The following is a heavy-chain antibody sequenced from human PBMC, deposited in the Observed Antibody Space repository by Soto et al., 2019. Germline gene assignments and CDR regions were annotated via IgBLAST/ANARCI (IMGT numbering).Heavy chain of an antibody. CDR3: ARDGGLFYYYYGMDV. Sequence: PGGSLRLSCAASGFTFSSYSMNWVRQAPGKGLEWVSSISRSSSYIYYADSVKGRFTISRDNAKNSLYLQMNGLRAEDTAVYYCARDGGLFYYYYGMDVWGQGTTVTVSS. D-gene: IGHD3-22*01. V-gene: IGHV3-21*01. CDR2: ISRSSSYI. CDR1: GFTFSSYS. J-gene: IGHJ6*02.